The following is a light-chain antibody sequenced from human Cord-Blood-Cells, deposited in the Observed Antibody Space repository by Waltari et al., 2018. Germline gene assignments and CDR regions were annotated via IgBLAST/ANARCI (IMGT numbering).Light chain of an antibody. CDR1: QSISSY. CDR2: AAS. V-gene: IGKV1-39*01. Sequence: EIQMTQSPSSLSASVVDRVTITCRASQSISSYLNWYQQKPGKAPKLLIYAASSLQSGVPSRFSGSGSGTDFTLTISSLQPEDFATYYCQQSYSTITFGQGTRLEIK. CDR3: QQSYSTIT. J-gene: IGKJ5*01.